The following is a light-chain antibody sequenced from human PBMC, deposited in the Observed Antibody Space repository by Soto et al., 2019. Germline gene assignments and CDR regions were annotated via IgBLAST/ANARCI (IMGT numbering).Light chain of an antibody. V-gene: IGKV1-39*01. CDR3: QQSYSTPRT. CDR1: QSISGY. CDR2: AAS. Sequence: DIQMTQSPSSLSASVGDRVTITCRASQSISGYLHWYQQKPGKAPKLLIYAASSLQSGVPSRFSGSGSGTDFTLTISSLQPEDFATYYCQQSYSTPRTFGQGTKVEIK. J-gene: IGKJ1*01.